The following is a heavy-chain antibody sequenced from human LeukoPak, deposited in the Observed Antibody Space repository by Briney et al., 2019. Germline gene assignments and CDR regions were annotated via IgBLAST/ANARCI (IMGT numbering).Heavy chain of an antibody. CDR3: ARGGYWLFDY. J-gene: IGHJ4*02. D-gene: IGHD2-8*02. CDR2: INHSGST. Sequence: SSETLSLTCAVYGGSFRGYYWSWIRQPPGKGLEWIGEINHSGSTNYNPSLKSRVTISVDTSKNQFSLKLSSVTAADTAVYYCARGGYWLFDYWGQGTLVTVSS. V-gene: IGHV4-34*01. CDR1: GGSFRGYY.